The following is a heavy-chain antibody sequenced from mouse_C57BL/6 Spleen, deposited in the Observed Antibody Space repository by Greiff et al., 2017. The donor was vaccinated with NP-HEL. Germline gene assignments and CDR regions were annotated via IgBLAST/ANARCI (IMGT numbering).Heavy chain of an antibody. CDR2: IRNKANNHAT. J-gene: IGHJ4*01. Sequence: EVMLVESGGGLVQPGGSMKLSCAASGFTFSDAWMDWVRQSPEKGLEWVAEIRNKANNHATYYAESVKGRFTISRDDSKSSVYLQMNSLRAEDTGFYYCTRPLVATVAMDYWGQGTSVTVSS. V-gene: IGHV6-6*01. D-gene: IGHD1-1*02. CDR1: GFTFSDAW. CDR3: TRPLVATVAMDY.